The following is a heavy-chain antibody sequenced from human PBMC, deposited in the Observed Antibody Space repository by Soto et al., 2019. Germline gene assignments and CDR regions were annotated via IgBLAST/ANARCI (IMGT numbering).Heavy chain of an antibody. CDR2: ISSSSSTI. CDR3: ARDTDSSSGSDGGEIDY. J-gene: IGHJ4*02. Sequence: EVQLVESGGGLVQPGGSLRLSCAASGFTFSSYSMNWVRQAPGKGLEWVSYISSSSSTIYYADSVKGRFTISRDNAKNALYLKMNSLRDEDRAVYYCARDTDSSSGSDGGEIDYWGQGTLVTVSS. D-gene: IGHD6-13*01. CDR1: GFTFSSYS. V-gene: IGHV3-48*02.